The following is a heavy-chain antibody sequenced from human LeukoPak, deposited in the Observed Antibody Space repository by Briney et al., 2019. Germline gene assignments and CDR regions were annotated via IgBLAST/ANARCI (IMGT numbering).Heavy chain of an antibody. D-gene: IGHD6-19*01. J-gene: IGHJ4*02. CDR1: GGSISSYY. Sequence: PSETLSLTCTVSGGSISSYYWSWIRQPPGKGLEWIGYIYYSGSTNYNPSLKSRVTISVDTSKNQFSLKLSSVTAADTAVYYCARGIRYSNGWYFDYWGQGTLVTVSS. CDR2: IYYSGST. CDR3: ARGIRYSNGWYFDY. V-gene: IGHV4-59*01.